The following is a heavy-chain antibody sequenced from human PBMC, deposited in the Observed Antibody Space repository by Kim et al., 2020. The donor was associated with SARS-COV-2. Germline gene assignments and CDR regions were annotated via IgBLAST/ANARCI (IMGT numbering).Heavy chain of an antibody. J-gene: IGHJ4*02. V-gene: IGHV5-51*01. D-gene: IGHD4-4*01. CDR2: IYPRESDV. CDR1: GSKVSTYW. Sequence: GESLKISCHTSGSKVSTYWIGWVRQLPGKGLELMGVIYPRESDVRHSQSFQGLVTISADGSGAFVQWSALKVSDTAFYYCATGPGVLTNYYFDFWGQGTLVTVSS. CDR3: ATGPGVLTNYYFDF.